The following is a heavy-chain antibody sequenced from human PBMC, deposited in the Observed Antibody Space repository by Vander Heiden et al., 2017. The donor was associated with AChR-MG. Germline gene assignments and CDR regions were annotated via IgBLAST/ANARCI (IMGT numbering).Heavy chain of an antibody. CDR1: GYSFTSYC. CDR2: IYPGDSDT. D-gene: IGHD3-3*01. V-gene: IGHV5-51*01. J-gene: IGHJ3*02. Sequence: EVQLVQSGAEVKKPGESLKISCKGSGYSFTSYCIGWVRQMPGKGLEWMGIIYPGDSDTRYSPSFKGQVTIAADKSISTAYLQWSSMKASETAMYYCAGSPWRHYDVSGSREDAFDIWGQVPMVTVSS. CDR3: AGSPWRHYDVSGSREDAFDI.